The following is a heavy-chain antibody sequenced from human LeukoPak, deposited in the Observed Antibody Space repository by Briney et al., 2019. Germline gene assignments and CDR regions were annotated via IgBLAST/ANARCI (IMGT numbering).Heavy chain of an antibody. Sequence: PGGSLRLSCAASGFTFSTYNMNWVRQAPGKGLEWVSSITGSGYYIYSADSLKGRFTISRDNANNSLYLQMNSLGADGTAVYYCARSIAVAGTNFDYWGQGTVLTVSS. J-gene: IGHJ4*02. V-gene: IGHV3-21*01. CDR3: ARSIAVAGTNFDY. CDR1: GFTFSTYN. CDR2: ITGSGYYI. D-gene: IGHD6-19*01.